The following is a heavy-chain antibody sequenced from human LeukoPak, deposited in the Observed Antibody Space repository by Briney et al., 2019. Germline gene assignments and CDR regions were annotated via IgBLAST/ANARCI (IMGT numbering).Heavy chain of an antibody. Sequence: KSSETLSLTCTVSGGSISSYYWSWIRQPPGKGLEWIGYIYYSGSTNYNPSLKSRVTISVDTSKNQFSLKLSSVTAADTAVYYCARVSERDGYNLDYWGQGTLVTVSS. CDR1: GGSISSYY. CDR2: IYYSGST. J-gene: IGHJ4*02. CDR3: ARVSERDGYNLDY. V-gene: IGHV4-59*01. D-gene: IGHD5-24*01.